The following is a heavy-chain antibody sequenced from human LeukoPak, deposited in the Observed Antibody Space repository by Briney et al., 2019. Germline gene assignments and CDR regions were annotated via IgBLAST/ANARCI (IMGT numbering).Heavy chain of an antibody. J-gene: IGHJ3*02. CDR1: GGSNSSYY. CDR2: IYYSGST. V-gene: IGHV4-59*01. D-gene: IGHD6-19*01. Sequence: SETLSLTCTVSGGSNSSYYWSWIRQPPGKGLEWIGYIYYSGSTNYNPSLKSRVTISVDTSKNQFSLKLSSVTAADTAVYYCARDSGQWLEDAFDIWGQGTMVTVSS. CDR3: ARDSGQWLEDAFDI.